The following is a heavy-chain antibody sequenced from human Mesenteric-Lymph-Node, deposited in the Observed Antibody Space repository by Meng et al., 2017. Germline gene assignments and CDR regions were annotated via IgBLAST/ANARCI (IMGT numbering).Heavy chain of an antibody. CDR2: INAGNGNT. CDR3: ARDYLDTAMVTVDY. CDR1: RYTFTSYA. D-gene: IGHD5-18*01. V-gene: IGHV1-3*01. Sequence: VESVAEVKKPGAPVMVSRNASRYTFTSYAIHWVRQAPGQRFEWMGWINAGNGNTKYSQKFQGRVTITRDTSASTAYMELSSLRSEDTAVYYCARDYLDTAMVTVDYWGQGTLVTVSS. J-gene: IGHJ4*02.